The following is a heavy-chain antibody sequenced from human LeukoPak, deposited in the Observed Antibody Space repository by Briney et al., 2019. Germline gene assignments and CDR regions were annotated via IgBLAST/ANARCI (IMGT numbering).Heavy chain of an antibody. V-gene: IGHV1-2*02. Sequence: ASVKVSCKASGYTFTGYYMHWVRQAPGQGLEWMGWINPNSGGTNYAQKFQRRVTMTRDTSISTAYMELSRLRSDDTAVYYWARAFYDFWSGYYNPHFDYWGQGTLVTVSS. CDR1: GYTFTGYY. D-gene: IGHD3-3*01. CDR3: ARAFYDFWSGYYNPHFDY. J-gene: IGHJ4*02. CDR2: INPNSGGT.